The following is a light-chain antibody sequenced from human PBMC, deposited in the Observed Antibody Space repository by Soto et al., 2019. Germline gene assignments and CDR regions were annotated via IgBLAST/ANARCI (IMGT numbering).Light chain of an antibody. J-gene: IGKJ1*01. CDR2: GAS. V-gene: IGKV3-15*01. CDR3: QHYNTWLWT. Sequence: EVVMTQSPATLSVSPGERVTLSCRASQSINAHLAWYQQKPGQAPRLLIHGASTRATGIPARFSGSGFGTEITLTISSLQSEDFAVYYCQHYNTWLWTCGQGTKVEIQ. CDR1: QSINAH.